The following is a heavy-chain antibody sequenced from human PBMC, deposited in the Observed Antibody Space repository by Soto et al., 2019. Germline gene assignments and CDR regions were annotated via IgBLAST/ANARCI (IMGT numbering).Heavy chain of an antibody. J-gene: IGHJ6*02. V-gene: IGHV3-15*07. D-gene: IGHD1-26*01. CDR2: IKSKTDGGTT. CDR1: GFTFSYAW. Sequence: EVQLVESGGGLVKPGGSLRLSCAASGFTFSYAWMNWVRQAPGKGLEWVGRIKSKTDGGTTEYAAPVKGRFSISRDDSKNTLYLQMNSLKTEDTAVYYCSIVGSPSGMDVWGQGTTVTVSS. CDR3: SIVGSPSGMDV.